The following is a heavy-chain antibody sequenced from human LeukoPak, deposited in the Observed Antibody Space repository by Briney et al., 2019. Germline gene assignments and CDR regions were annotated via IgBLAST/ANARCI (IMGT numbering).Heavy chain of an antibody. D-gene: IGHD3-9*01. CDR3: ARDPYYDILTGYYDGCPDY. V-gene: IGHV3-21*01. Sequence: GGPLRLPCAPSGLTFSSYSMNWARQPPGKGLEWVSSIIRISSSYIYYADSVKGRFTIYRDNAKNSLYLQMNSLRAEDTAVYYCARDPYYDILTGYYDGCPDYWGQGTLVTVSS. CDR2: IIRISSSYI. J-gene: IGHJ4*02. CDR1: GLTFSSYS.